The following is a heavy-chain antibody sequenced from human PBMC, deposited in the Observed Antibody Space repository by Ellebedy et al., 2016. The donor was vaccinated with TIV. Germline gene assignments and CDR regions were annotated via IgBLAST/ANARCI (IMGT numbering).Heavy chain of an antibody. CDR2: ISYDGSNK. CDR3: ARGNSGYDAVYLDY. V-gene: IGHV3-30-3*01. CDR1: GFTFSSYA. Sequence: PGGSLRLSCAASGFTFSSYAMHWVRQAPGKGLEWVTVISYDGSNKYYTDSVKGRFTISRDNSKNTRYLQMNSLRAEDTAVYYCARGNSGYDAVYLDYWGQGTLVTVSS. J-gene: IGHJ4*02. D-gene: IGHD5-12*01.